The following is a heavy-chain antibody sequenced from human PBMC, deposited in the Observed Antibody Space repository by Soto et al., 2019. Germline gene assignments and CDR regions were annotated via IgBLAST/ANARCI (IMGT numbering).Heavy chain of an antibody. D-gene: IGHD2-21*02. J-gene: IGHJ2*01. CDR2: IVSDGAKK. V-gene: IGHV3-30*18. Sequence: QGQLAESGGGVGQPGRSLRLSCVASGFTFSLYDIHWVRQAPGKGLEWVSVIVSDGAKKYYADSVKDRVTISRDNSRNKFYHQMASLTRVFTAVYYCGKDAFDVKGGARVGVTGPVRDLWGRGTLVTGSS. CDR3: GKDAFDVKGGARVGVTGPVRDL. CDR1: GFTFSLYD.